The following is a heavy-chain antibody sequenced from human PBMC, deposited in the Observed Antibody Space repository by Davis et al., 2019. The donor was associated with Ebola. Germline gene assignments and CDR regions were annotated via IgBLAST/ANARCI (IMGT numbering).Heavy chain of an antibody. CDR2: INPNSGGA. CDR1: GYTFVAYY. J-gene: IGHJ4*02. V-gene: IGHV1-2*02. Sequence: ASVKVSCKASGYTFVAYYMHWVRQAPGQGLEWMGWINPNSGGANYAQKFQGRVTMTRDTSISIGYMELSRLRSDDTAVYYCARQHSYGYAFDYWGQGTLVTVSS. CDR3: ARQHSYGYAFDY. D-gene: IGHD5-18*01.